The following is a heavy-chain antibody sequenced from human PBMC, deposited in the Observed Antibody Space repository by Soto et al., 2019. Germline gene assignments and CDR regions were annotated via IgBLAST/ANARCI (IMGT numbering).Heavy chain of an antibody. CDR2: ISGSADGT. CDR3: AKDTVGGYSFWSGYYSDGLDV. CDR1: GFTFDSYA. Sequence: VKLLESGGGLAQPGGSLRLSCVGSGFTFDSYAISWVRQAPGERLQWIAAISGSADGTDYAHSVRGRFTISRDNAKNTVHLQMDSLRVEDTAVYFCAKDTVGGYSFWSGYYSDGLDVWGQGTLVTVS. J-gene: IGHJ3*01. D-gene: IGHD3-3*01. V-gene: IGHV3-23*01.